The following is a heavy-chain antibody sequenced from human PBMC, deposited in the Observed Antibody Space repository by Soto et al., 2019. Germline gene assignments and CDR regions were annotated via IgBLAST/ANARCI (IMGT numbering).Heavy chain of an antibody. V-gene: IGHV1-69*04. J-gene: IGHJ4*02. D-gene: IGHD3-10*01. CDR3: ATSYGSGYRAFDF. CDR1: GDTFNFYS. Sequence: QVQLVQSGAEVKRPGSSVKVSCKASGDTFNFYSINWVRQAPGLGLEWMGRVNPILSMSNYAQRFQGRVTTTADKSTSTAYMELSGLRSEDTAIYYCATSYGSGYRAFDFWGQGALVTVSS. CDR2: VNPILSMS.